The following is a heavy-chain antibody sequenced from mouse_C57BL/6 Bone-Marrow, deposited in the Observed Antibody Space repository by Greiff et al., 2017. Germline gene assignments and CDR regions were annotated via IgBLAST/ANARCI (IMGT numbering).Heavy chain of an antibody. D-gene: IGHD4-1*01. V-gene: IGHV1-69*01. Sequence: QVQLQQPGAELVMPGASVKLSCKASGYTFTSYWMHWVKQRPGQGLEWIGELDPSDSYTNYNQKFKGKSTLTVYKSSSTAYMQLSSLTSENSAVYYCAKLVPHPCFAYWGQGTLVTVSA. CDR1: GYTFTSYW. J-gene: IGHJ3*01. CDR3: AKLVPHPCFAY. CDR2: LDPSDSYT.